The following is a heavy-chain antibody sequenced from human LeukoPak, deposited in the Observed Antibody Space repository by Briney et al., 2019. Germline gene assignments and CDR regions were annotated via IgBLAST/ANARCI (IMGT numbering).Heavy chain of an antibody. CDR2: IRYDGSNK. J-gene: IGHJ4*02. D-gene: IGHD3-3*01. CDR1: GFTFSSYG. CDR3: ARVSYYDFWSGYPTDY. V-gene: IGHV3-30*02. Sequence: PGGSLRLSCAASGFTFSSYGMHWVRQAPGKGLEWVAFIRYDGSNKYYADSVRGRFTISRDNSKNTLYLQMNSLRAEDTAVYYCARVSYYDFWSGYPTDYWGQGTLVTVSS.